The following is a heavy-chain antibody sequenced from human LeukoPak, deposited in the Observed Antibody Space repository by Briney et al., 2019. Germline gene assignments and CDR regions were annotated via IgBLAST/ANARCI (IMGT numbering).Heavy chain of an antibody. CDR1: GFTFSNAW. J-gene: IGHJ4*02. D-gene: IGHD3-10*01. CDR3: TAGLLSFGESTDY. Sequence: GGSLRLSCAASGFTFSNAWMSWVRQAPGKGLEWVGRIKSKTDGGTTDYAAPVKGRFTISRDDSKNTLYLQMNSLKTEDTAVYSCTAGLLSFGESTDYWGQGTLVTVSS. V-gene: IGHV3-15*01. CDR2: IKSKTDGGTT.